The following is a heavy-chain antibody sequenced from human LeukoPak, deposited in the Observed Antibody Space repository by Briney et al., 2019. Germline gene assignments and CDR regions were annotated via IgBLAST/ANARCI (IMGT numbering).Heavy chain of an antibody. CDR2: ITGSSTWT. CDR1: GFTFRTYG. D-gene: IGHD3-22*01. J-gene: IGHJ1*01. Sequence: HPGGSLRLSCEASGFTFRTYGMTWVRQAPGKGLEWVSGITGSSTWTYYADSVRGRFTISRDNAKDTVSLQMNSLRAEDTGVYYCARAPSEIGGYYPEYFRHWGQGTLVTVSS. CDR3: ARAPSEIGGYYPEYFRH. V-gene: IGHV3-23*01.